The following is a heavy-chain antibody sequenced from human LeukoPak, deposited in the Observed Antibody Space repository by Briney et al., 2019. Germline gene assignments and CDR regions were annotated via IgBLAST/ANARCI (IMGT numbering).Heavy chain of an antibody. J-gene: IGHJ5*02. CDR3: ARDNCSSTSCYGGNWFDP. CDR2: ISSSSSYI. CDR1: GFTFSSYS. V-gene: IGHV3-21*01. Sequence: GGSLRLSCAASGFTFSSYSMNWVRQAPGKGLEWVSSISSSSSYIYYVDSVKGRFTISRDNAKNSLYLQMNSLRAEDTAVYYCARDNCSSTSCYGGNWFDPWGQGTLVTVSS. D-gene: IGHD2-2*01.